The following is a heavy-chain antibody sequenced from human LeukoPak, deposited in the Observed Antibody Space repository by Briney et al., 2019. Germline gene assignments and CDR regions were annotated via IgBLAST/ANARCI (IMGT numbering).Heavy chain of an antibody. Sequence: GGSLRLSCAASGFTFSDYYMSWIRQAPGKGLEWVSYISSSGSTIYYADSVKGRFTISRDNAKNSLYLQMNSLRAEDTAVYFCARDQSYMGGEQWLGPYYYYYGMDVWGQGTTVTVSS. V-gene: IGHV3-11*04. CDR1: GFTFSDYY. J-gene: IGHJ6*02. CDR2: ISSSGSTI. CDR3: ARDQSYMGGEQWLGPYYYYYGMDV. D-gene: IGHD6-19*01.